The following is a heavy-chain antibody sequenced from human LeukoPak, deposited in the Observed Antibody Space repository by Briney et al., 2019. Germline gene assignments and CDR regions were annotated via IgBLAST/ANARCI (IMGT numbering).Heavy chain of an antibody. V-gene: IGHV4-39*07. Sequence: SETLSLTCTVSGGSISSSSYYWGWIRQPPGKGLEWIGSIFYRGSTYYNPALMSRVTISVDTSKNLFSLKLRSVSATDTAVYYCARDRHSSSWYGVDYWGQGTLVTVSS. CDR2: IFYRGST. CDR3: ARDRHSSSWYGVDY. D-gene: IGHD6-13*01. J-gene: IGHJ4*02. CDR1: GGSISSSSYY.